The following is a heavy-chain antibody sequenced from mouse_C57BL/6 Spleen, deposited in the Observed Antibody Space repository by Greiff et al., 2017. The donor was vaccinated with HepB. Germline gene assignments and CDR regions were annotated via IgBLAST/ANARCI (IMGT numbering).Heavy chain of an antibody. CDR3: ARSDYYYGSFAY. CDR1: GYTFTSYW. V-gene: IGHV1-69*01. Sequence: QVQLQQPGAELVMPGASVKLSCKASGYTFTSYWMHWVKQRPGQGLEWIGEIDPSDSYTNYTQKFKGKSTLTVDKSSSTAYMQLSSLTSEDSAVYYCARSDYYYGSFAYWGQGTLVTVSA. J-gene: IGHJ3*01. D-gene: IGHD1-1*01. CDR2: IDPSDSYT.